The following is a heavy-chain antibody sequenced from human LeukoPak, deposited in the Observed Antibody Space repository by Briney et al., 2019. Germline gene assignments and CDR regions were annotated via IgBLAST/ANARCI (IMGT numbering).Heavy chain of an antibody. J-gene: IGHJ4*02. CDR1: GGSLSGYD. Sequence: SETLSLTCAVYGGSLSGYDWSWIRQPPGKGLEWIGEIDHSGSTNFNPSLRSRVTISVDTSKNQFSLNLSSVTAADTAVYYCARGGDDSSGYVYYFDYWGQGTLVTVSS. CDR3: ARGGDDSSGYVYYFDY. CDR2: IDHSGST. D-gene: IGHD3-22*01. V-gene: IGHV4-34*01.